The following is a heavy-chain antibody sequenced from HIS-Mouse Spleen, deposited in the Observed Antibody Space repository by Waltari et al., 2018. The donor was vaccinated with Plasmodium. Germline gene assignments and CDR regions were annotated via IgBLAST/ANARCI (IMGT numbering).Heavy chain of an antibody. CDR3: ARGMKSSSSAFDI. CDR1: GVTVSSNY. Sequence: EVQLVESGGGLIQPGGSLRLSCAASGVTVSSNYMSWVRLASGKGLEVVSVIYRGCRTYYADSVKGRFTMSRDNSKDPLYRQMNSLRAEDTAVYYCARGMKSSSSAFDIWGQGTMVTVSS. D-gene: IGHD6-6*01. J-gene: IGHJ3*02. V-gene: IGHV3-53*01. CDR2: IYRGCRT.